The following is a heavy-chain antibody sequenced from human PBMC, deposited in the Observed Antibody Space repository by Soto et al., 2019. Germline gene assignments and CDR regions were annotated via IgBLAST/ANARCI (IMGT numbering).Heavy chain of an antibody. CDR1: GGTFSSYT. V-gene: IGHV1-69*02. CDR3: ARGGGSGDYYYYGMDV. CDR2: IIPILGIA. D-gene: IGHD3-16*01. J-gene: IGHJ6*02. Sequence: QVQLVQSGAEVKKPGSSVKVSCKASGGTFSSYTISWVRQAPGQGLEWMGRIIPILGIANYAQKFQGRVTITADKSTSTAYMELSSLRSEDTPVYYCARGGGSGDYYYYGMDVWGQGTTVTVSS.